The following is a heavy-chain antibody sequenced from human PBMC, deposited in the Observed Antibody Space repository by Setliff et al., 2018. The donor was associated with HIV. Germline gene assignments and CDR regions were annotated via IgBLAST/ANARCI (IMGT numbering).Heavy chain of an antibody. CDR1: GYDFRRYG. Sequence: GASVKVSCKPSGYDFRRYGIAWVRPVPGHGLEWMGWINPNSDGTTYAQKFQGRVTMTSDTSISTAYMELSRLRSDDTAVYYCARDYYDSSGYSFFPGLPDYWGQGTLVTVSS. J-gene: IGHJ4*02. V-gene: IGHV1-2*02. D-gene: IGHD3-22*01. CDR3: ARDYYDSSGYSFFPGLPDY. CDR2: INPNSDGT.